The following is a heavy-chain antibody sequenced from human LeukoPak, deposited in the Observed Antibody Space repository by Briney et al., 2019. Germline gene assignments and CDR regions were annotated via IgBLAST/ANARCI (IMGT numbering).Heavy chain of an antibody. J-gene: IGHJ4*02. CDR3: TTGLVCTQWGCNDY. D-gene: IGHD1-26*01. V-gene: IGHV3-15*01. CDR1: GFTFSNAW. Sequence: GGSLRLSCAASGFTFSNAWMSWVRQAPGKGLEWVGRIKSKTDGGTTDYAAPVKGRFTISGDDSKNTLYLQMNSLKTEDTAVYYCTTGLVCTQWGCNDYWGQGTLVTVSS. CDR2: IKSKTDGGTT.